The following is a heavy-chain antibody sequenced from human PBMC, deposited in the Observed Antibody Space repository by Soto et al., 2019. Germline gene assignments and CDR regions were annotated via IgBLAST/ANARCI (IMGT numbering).Heavy chain of an antibody. CDR2: LIPILGIA. CDR3: ARGVAVAGTDARDI. V-gene: IGHV1-69*02. D-gene: IGHD6-19*01. Sequence: QVQLVQSGAEVKKPGSSVKVSCKASGGTFSSYTISWVRQAPGQGRAWVGRLIPILGIANYAQKCQSRVTLTADTSTSTAYMQRSSLRSEDTDVYYCARGVAVAGTDARDIWGKGTMVVFAS. CDR1: GGTFSSYT. J-gene: IGHJ3*02.